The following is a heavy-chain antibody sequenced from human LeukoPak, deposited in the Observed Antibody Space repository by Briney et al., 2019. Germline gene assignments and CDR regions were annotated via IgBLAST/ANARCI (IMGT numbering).Heavy chain of an antibody. V-gene: IGHV1-18*01. CDR1: GYTFTIYG. CDR3: ARGRLTGELDEQTFDY. CDR2: ISAYNGNT. Sequence: ASVTVSFTASGYTFTIYGISWVRQAPGQGLEWMGWISAYNGNTNYAQKLQGRVTMTTDTSTSTAYMELRSLRSDDTAVYYCARGRLTGELDEQTFDYWGQGTLVTASS. J-gene: IGHJ4*02. D-gene: IGHD1-26*01.